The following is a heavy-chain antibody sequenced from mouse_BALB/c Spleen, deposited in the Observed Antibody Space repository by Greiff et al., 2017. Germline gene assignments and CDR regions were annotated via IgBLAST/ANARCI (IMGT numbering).Heavy chain of an antibody. CDR3: ARDGGYYAMDY. CDR1: GYTFTSYV. V-gene: IGHV1-14*01. J-gene: IGHJ4*01. CDR2: INPYNDGT. Sequence: VQLKESGPELVKPGASVKMSCKASGYTFTSYVMHWVKQKPGQGLEWIGYINPYNDGTKYNEKFKGKATLTSDKSSSTAYMELSSLTSEDSAVYYCARDGGYYAMDYWGQGTSVTVSS.